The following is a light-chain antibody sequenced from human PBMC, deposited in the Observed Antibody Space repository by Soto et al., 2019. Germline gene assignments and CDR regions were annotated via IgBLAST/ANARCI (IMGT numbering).Light chain of an antibody. Sequence: QSALTQPASVTGSPGQSITIYCTGTSSDVGGYKFVSWYQQHPGKAPKLMIYEVTNRPSGVSNRFPGSKSGNTASLTIPGLQAEDEADYYCSSYTSSSPYVFGTGTKVTVL. CDR3: SSYTSSSPYV. V-gene: IGLV2-14*01. J-gene: IGLJ1*01. CDR1: SSDVGGYKF. CDR2: EVT.